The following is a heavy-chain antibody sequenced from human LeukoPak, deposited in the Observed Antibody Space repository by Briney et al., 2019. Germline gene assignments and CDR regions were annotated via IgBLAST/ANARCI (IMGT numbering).Heavy chain of an antibody. D-gene: IGHD6-13*01. V-gene: IGHV1-69*13. CDR2: IIPIFGTA. Sequence: SVKVSCKASGGAFSSYAISWVRQAPGQGLEWMGGIIPIFGTANYAQKFQGRVTITADESTSTAYMELSSLRSEDTAVYYRARDAPSQYSSSWLGYYYGMDVWGQGTTVTVSS. J-gene: IGHJ6*02. CDR3: ARDAPSQYSSSWLGYYYGMDV. CDR1: GGAFSSYA.